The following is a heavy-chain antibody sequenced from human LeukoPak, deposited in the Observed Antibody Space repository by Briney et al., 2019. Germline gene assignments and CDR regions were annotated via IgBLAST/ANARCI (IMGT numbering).Heavy chain of an antibody. J-gene: IGHJ4*02. CDR2: IYYSGST. CDR3: ARLYCSRTSCYYTN. V-gene: IGHV4-61*08. D-gene: IGHD2-2*01. Sequence: PSETLSLTCTVSGGSVSSGGYYWSWIRQPPGKGLEWIGYIYYSGSTSYNPSLKSRVTISVDTSKNQFSLKLSSVTAADTAVYYCARLYCSRTSCYYTNWGQGTLVTVSS. CDR1: GGSVSSGGYY.